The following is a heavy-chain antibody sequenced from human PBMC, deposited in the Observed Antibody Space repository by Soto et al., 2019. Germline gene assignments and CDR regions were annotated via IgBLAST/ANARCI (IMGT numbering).Heavy chain of an antibody. CDR3: ARLGPYDSGSYSFRYNWFDP. Sequence: SETLSLTCTVSGGSISSSSYYWGWIRQPPGKGLEWIGSIYYSGSTYYNPSLKSRVTISVDTSKNTVYLQMNNLRAEDTAVYYCARLGPYDSGSYSFRYNWFDPWGQGTLVTVSS. D-gene: IGHD3-10*01. CDR2: IYYSGST. J-gene: IGHJ5*02. CDR1: GGSISSSSYY. V-gene: IGHV4-39*07.